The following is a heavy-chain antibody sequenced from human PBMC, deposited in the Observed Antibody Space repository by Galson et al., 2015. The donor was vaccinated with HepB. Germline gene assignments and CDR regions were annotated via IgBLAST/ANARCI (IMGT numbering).Heavy chain of an antibody. V-gene: IGHV1-69*13. CDR2: ITPVFGKP. D-gene: IGHD6-13*01. Sequence: SVKVSCKATGGTFSTYTFNWVRQAPGQGLEWMGGITPVFGKPNYAQKFQGRVTISADESTSTVYVELKSLRSEDMAIYYCAREGTAAVTNPIGYWGQGTLVTVSS. CDR3: AREGTAAVTNPIGY. J-gene: IGHJ4*02. CDR1: GGTFSTYT.